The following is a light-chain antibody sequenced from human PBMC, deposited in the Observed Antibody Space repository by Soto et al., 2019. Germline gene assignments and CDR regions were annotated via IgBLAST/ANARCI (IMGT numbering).Light chain of an antibody. V-gene: IGKV3-20*01. Sequence: DIVLTQSPDTLSLSPGERATLSCRASQSVSSNYLAWYQQKPGQAPRLLIYGASTRATGIPDRFSGSGSGTDFTLTISRLEPEDFAVYYYQQYGSSSHTFGQGTRLEIK. CDR1: QSVSSNY. CDR3: QQYGSSSHT. J-gene: IGKJ2*01. CDR2: GAS.